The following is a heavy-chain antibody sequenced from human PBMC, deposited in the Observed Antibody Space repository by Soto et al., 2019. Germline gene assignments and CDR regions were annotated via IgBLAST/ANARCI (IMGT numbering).Heavy chain of an antibody. J-gene: IGHJ4*02. CDR1: GFTFSSYA. V-gene: IGHV3-30-3*01. Sequence: QVQLVESGGGVVQPGRSLRLSCAASGFTFSSYAMHWVRQAPGKGLEWVAVISYDGSNKYYADSVKGRFTISRDNSKNTLYPQMNSLRAEDTAVYYCARGSVGYGSGWYFDYWGQGTLVTVSS. CDR2: ISYDGSNK. CDR3: ARGSVGYGSGWYFDY. D-gene: IGHD6-19*01.